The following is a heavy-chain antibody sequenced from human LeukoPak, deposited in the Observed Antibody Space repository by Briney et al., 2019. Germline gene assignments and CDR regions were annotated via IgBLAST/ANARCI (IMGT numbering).Heavy chain of an antibody. J-gene: IGHJ3*01. V-gene: IGHV4-61*05. CDR2: IYYSGSN. Sequence: SETLSLTCTVSGGSISSSSYYWGWIRQPPGKGLEWIGYIYYSGSNKHNPSLQSRVTISMDTSKNQVSLKLNSVTTADTAVYYCANDFANGAFDVWGQGTMVTVSS. D-gene: IGHD3-3*01. CDR1: GGSISSSSYY. CDR3: ANDFANGAFDV.